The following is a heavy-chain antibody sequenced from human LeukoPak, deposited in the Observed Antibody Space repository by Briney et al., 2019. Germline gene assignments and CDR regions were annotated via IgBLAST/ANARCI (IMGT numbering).Heavy chain of an antibody. V-gene: IGHV4-61*01. CDR2: IHNSGST. D-gene: IGHD1-26*01. Sequence: PSETLSLTCTVSGGSVSSGSYYWSWIRQPPGKGLEWIGYIHNSGSTNYNPLLKSRVTISVDTSKNQFSLKLSSVTAADTAVYYCARGAPWSGSYSIDCWGQGTLVTVSS. J-gene: IGHJ4*02. CDR1: GGSVSSGSYY. CDR3: ARGAPWSGSYSIDC.